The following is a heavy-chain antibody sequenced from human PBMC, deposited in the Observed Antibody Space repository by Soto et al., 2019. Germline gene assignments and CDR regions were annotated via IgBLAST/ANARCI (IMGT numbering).Heavy chain of an antibody. D-gene: IGHD4-4*01. J-gene: IGHJ6*02. CDR3: TTSDYSDYYYYGMDV. V-gene: IGHV3-73*01. CDR2: IRSKDNSYAT. Sequence: GGSLRLSCAASGFTFSGSAMHWVRQASGKGLEWVGRIRSKDNSYATAYAASVKGRFTISRDDSKNTAYLQMNSLKTEDTAVYYCTTSDYSDYYYYGMDVWGQGTTVTVSS. CDR1: GFTFSGSA.